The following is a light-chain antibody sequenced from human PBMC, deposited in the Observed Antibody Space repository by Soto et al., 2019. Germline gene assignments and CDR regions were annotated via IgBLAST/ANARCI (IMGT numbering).Light chain of an antibody. J-gene: IGKJ1*01. Sequence: EIVLTQSPGTLSLSPGERATLSCRASQSVSSSYLAWYQQKPGQAPRLLIYGASSRATGIPDRFSGSGSGTNFPLTIRREPHEDFAVYYCQQYGSLGTFGQGTKVDIK. CDR1: QSVSSSY. CDR2: GAS. CDR3: QQYGSLGT. V-gene: IGKV3-20*01.